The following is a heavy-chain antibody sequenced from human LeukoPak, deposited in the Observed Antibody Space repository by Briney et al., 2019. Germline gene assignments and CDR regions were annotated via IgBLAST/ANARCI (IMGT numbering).Heavy chain of an antibody. J-gene: IGHJ5*02. CDR2: IKQDGSEK. Sequence: PGGSLRLSCAASGFTFSSYGMHWVRQAPGKGLEWVANIKQDGSEKYYVDSVKGRFTISRDNAKNSLYLQMNSLRAEDTAVYYCARWTYDYVWGSYRRRFDPWGQGTLVTVSS. V-gene: IGHV3-7*01. D-gene: IGHD3-16*02. CDR1: GFTFSSYG. CDR3: ARWTYDYVWGSYRRRFDP.